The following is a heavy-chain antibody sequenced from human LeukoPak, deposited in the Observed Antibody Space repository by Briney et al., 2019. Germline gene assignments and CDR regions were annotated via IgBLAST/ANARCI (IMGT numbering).Heavy chain of an antibody. D-gene: IGHD3-22*01. J-gene: IGHJ4*02. CDR3: AREEDDSSGSSFDY. CDR1: GGSISSSSYY. CDR2: IYYSGST. V-gene: IGHV4-39*02. Sequence: SETLSLTCTVSGGSISSSSYYWGWIRQPPGKGLEWIGSIYYSGSTYYNPSLKSRVTISVDTSKNQFSLKLSSVTAADTAVYYCAREEDDSSGSSFDYWGQGTLVTVSS.